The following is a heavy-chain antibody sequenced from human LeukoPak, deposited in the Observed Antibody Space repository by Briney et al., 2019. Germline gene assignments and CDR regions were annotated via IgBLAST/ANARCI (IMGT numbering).Heavy chain of an antibody. Sequence: PGGSLRLSCAASGFTFSNAWMSWVRQAPGKGLVWVSRINSDGSSTSYADSVKGRFTISRDNAKNTLYLQMNSLRAEDTAVYYCAREWDTAMVTGFDYWGQGTLVTVSS. J-gene: IGHJ4*02. CDR2: INSDGSST. D-gene: IGHD5-18*01. V-gene: IGHV3-74*01. CDR3: AREWDTAMVTGFDY. CDR1: GFTFSNAW.